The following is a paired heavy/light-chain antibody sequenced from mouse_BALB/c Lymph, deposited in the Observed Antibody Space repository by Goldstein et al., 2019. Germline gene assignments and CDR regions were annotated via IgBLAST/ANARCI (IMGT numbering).Light chain of an antibody. Sequence: DVLMTQTPLSLPVSLGDQASISCRSSQSIVHSNGNTYLEWYLQKPGQSPKLLIYKVSNRFSGVPDRFSGSGSGTDFTLKISRVEAEDLGVYYCFQGSHVPWTFGGGTKLEIK. CDR1: QSIVHSNGNTY. J-gene: IGKJ1*01. CDR3: FQGSHVPWT. CDR2: KVS. V-gene: IGKV1-117*01.
Heavy chain of an antibody. J-gene: IGHJ4*01. CDR1: GFTFSSFG. CDR3: ARPYGNYYAMDY. CDR2: ISSGSSTI. D-gene: IGHD2-1*01. Sequence: DVQLVESGGGLVQPGGSRKLSCAASGFTFSSFGMHWVRQAPEKGLEWVAYISSGSSTIYYADTVKGRFTISRDNPKNTLFLQMTSLRSEDTAMYYCARPYGNYYAMDYWGQGTSVTVSS. V-gene: IGHV5-17*02.